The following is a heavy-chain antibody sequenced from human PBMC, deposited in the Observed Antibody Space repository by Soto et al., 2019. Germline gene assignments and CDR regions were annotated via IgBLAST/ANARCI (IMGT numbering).Heavy chain of an antibody. Sequence: GGSLRLSCAASGFTFSSYGMHWVRQAPGKGLEWVAVIWYDGSNKYYADSVKGRFTISRDNSKNTLYLQMNSLRAEDTAVYYCARDRNGGDGYNYYYYGMDVWGQGTTVTVSS. CDR3: ARDRNGGDGYNYYYYGMDV. V-gene: IGHV3-33*01. D-gene: IGHD2-21*01. J-gene: IGHJ6*02. CDR2: IWYDGSNK. CDR1: GFTFSSYG.